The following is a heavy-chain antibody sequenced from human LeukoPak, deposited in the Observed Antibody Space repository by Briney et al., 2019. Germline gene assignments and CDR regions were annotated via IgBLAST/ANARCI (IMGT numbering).Heavy chain of an antibody. D-gene: IGHD6-6*01. CDR3: ATGSSSNYYYYVDV. J-gene: IGHJ6*03. CDR2: FDPEDGET. Sequence: ASVKVSCKASGGTFSSYAISWVRQAPGKGLEWMGGFDPEDGETIYAQKFQGRVTMTEDTSTDTAHMELSSLRSEDTAVYYCATGSSSNYYYYVDVWGKGTTVTVSS. CDR1: GGTFSSYA. V-gene: IGHV1-24*01.